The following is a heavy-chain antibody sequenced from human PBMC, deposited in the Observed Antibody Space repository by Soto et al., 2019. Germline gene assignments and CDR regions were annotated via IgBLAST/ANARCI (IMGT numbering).Heavy chain of an antibody. CDR1: GYSISSGYY. CDR2: IHHSGST. Sequence: SETLSLTCSVSGYSISSGYYWGWIRQAPGKELKWIGNIHHSGSTYYNPSLESRVTISIDTSKNQFSLRLTSVTAADTAIYYCARDISASDGDYWGQGTLVTVSS. J-gene: IGHJ4*02. V-gene: IGHV4-38-2*02. D-gene: IGHD2-21*01. CDR3: ARDISASDGDY.